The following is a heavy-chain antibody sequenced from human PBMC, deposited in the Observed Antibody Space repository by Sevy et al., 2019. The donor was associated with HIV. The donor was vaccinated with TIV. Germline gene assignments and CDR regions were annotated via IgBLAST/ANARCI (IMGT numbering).Heavy chain of an antibody. CDR2: IASHGNDN. Sequence: GGSLRLSCAASGFIFSHYDMHWVRQAPGKGLEWVAVIASHGNDNSLAASVKGRFTISRDTARNTLDLQMNSLRVEDTAVYYCARLESCGSDCYYFDSWGQGALVTVSS. CDR1: GFIFSHYD. CDR3: ARLESCGSDCYYFDS. V-gene: IGHV3-30-3*01. D-gene: IGHD2-21*02. J-gene: IGHJ4*02.